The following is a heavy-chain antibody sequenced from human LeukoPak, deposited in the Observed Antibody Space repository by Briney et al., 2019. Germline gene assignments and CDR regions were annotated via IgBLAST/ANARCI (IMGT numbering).Heavy chain of an antibody. CDR2: IYYSGST. CDR1: GGSISSYY. V-gene: IGHV4-59*12. J-gene: IGHJ5*02. Sequence: SETLSLTCTVSGGSISSYYWSWIRQPPGKGLEWIGYIYYSGSTNYNPSLKRRVTISVDTSKNQFSLKLSSVTAADTAVYYCARDLGSSGWFDPWGQGTLVIVSS. D-gene: IGHD6-6*01. CDR3: ARDLGSSGWFDP.